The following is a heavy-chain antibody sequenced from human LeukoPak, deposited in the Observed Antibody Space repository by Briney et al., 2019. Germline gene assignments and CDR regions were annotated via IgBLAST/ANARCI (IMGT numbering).Heavy chain of an antibody. CDR3: ASTMVRGVIRKWFDP. V-gene: IGHV3-21*01. CDR1: GFTFSSYS. CDR2: ISSSSSYI. D-gene: IGHD3-10*01. J-gene: IGHJ5*02. Sequence: TGGSLTLSCAASGFTFSSYSMNWVRQAPGQGLEWVSSISSSSSYIYYADSVKGGFTISRDNAKNSLYLQMNSLRAEDTAVYYCASTMVRGVIRKWFDPWGQGTLVTVSS.